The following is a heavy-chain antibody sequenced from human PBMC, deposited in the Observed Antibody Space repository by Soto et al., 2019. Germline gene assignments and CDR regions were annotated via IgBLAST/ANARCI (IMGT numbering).Heavy chain of an antibody. Sequence: GGSLRLSCAASGFTFSSYAMSWVRQAPGKGLEWVSAISGSGGSTYYADSVKGRFTISRDNSKNTLYLQMNSLRAEDTAVYYCAKDGLGGSGSYYKPAPNFDYWGQGTLVTVSS. CDR3: AKDGLGGSGSYYKPAPNFDY. V-gene: IGHV3-23*01. CDR2: ISGSGGST. J-gene: IGHJ4*02. CDR1: GFTFSSYA. D-gene: IGHD3-10*01.